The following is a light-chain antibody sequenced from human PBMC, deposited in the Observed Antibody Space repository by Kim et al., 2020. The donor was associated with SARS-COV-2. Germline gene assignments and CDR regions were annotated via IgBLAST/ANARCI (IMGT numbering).Light chain of an antibody. CDR2: QNV. CDR1: EVGEKY. J-gene: IGLJ2*01. CDR3: QAWDRSSVV. Sequence: SYELTQPPSVSVSPGQTASITCSGDEVGEKYVSWYQLKPGQSPLLIIYQNVKRPSGIPERFSGSNPGNTATLTISGTQAMDEADYYCQAWDRSSVVFGGG. V-gene: IGLV3-1*01.